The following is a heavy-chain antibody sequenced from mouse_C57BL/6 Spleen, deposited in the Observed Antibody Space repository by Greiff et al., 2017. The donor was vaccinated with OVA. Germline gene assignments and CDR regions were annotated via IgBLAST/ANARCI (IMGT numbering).Heavy chain of an antibody. Sequence: EVKLVESGGGLVKPGGSLKLSCAASGFTFSDYGMHWVRQAPEKGLEWVAYISSGSSTIYYAATVKGRFTISSDNSKNTLFLQMTCLRSEDTARYYCARGSTTLFDYWGKGTTLTVSS. CDR3: ARGSTTLFDY. V-gene: IGHV5-17*01. J-gene: IGHJ2*01. CDR1: GFTFSDYG. CDR2: ISSGSSTI. D-gene: IGHD2-14*01.